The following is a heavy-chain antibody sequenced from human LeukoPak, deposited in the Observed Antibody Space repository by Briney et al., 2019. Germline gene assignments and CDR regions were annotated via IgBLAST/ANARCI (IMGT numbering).Heavy chain of an antibody. CDR3: APNRSGWPVGGYFDY. CDR1: GITFSSYA. CDR2: ISGSGGST. V-gene: IGHV3-23*01. D-gene: IGHD6-19*01. J-gene: IGHJ4*02. Sequence: GGSLRLSCAASGITFSSYAMSWVRQAPGKGLEWVSAISGSGGSTYYADSVKGRFTISRDNSKNTLYLQMNSLRAEDTAVYYCAPNRSGWPVGGYFDYWGQGTLVTVSS.